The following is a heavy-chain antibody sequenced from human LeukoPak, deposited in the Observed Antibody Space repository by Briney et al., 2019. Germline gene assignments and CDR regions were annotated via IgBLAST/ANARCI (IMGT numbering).Heavy chain of an antibody. V-gene: IGHV4-61*03. CDR1: GGSISSGSYY. CDR3: ARGGGGVIVNY. CDR2: IYYSAST. J-gene: IGHJ4*02. Sequence: SETLSLTCTVSGGSISSGSYYWSWIRQPPGKGLKWISYIYYSASTNYNPSLKSRVTISVDTSKNHFSLKLSSVTAADTAVYYCARGGGGVIVNYWGQGTLVTVSS. D-gene: IGHD3-16*02.